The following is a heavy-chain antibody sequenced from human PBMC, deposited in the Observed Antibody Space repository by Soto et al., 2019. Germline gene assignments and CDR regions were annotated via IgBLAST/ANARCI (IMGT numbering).Heavy chain of an antibody. CDR1: GYTFKNYA. CDR3: ARGGRHDFGIDY. Sequence: QVQLVQSGAEVKQPGASVKVSCKASGYTFKNYAIHWLRQAPGQRLEWMGWINAGNGHTKYSRKIQGTVTITRDTSANTGYMELRRLRSEDTAVYYCARGGRHDFGIDYWGQGTLVIVSS. CDR2: INAGNGHT. V-gene: IGHV1-3*01. J-gene: IGHJ4*02. D-gene: IGHD4-17*01.